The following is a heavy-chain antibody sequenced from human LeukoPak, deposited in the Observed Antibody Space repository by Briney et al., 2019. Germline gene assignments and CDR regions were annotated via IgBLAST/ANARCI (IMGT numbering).Heavy chain of an antibody. CDR1: GGSISSGGYS. J-gene: IGHJ4*02. V-gene: IGHV4-39*06. CDR3: ARDSKGFDY. Sequence: SETLSLTCAVSGGSISSGGYSWGWIRQPPGKGLEWIGSIYYSGSTYYNPSLKSRVTISVDTSKNQFPLKLSSVTAADTAVYYCARDSKGFDYWGQGTLVTVSS. CDR2: IYYSGST.